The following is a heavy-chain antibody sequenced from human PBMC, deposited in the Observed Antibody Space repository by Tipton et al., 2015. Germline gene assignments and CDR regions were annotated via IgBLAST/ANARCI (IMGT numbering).Heavy chain of an antibody. Sequence: TLSLTCTVSGGSITSGGYYWGWIRQPPGKGLEWIGSLYYSGSTYYNPSLKSRVTMSVDTSKNQFSLKLSSVTAADTAMYYCARTLSCSGDSCYYYGMDVWGQGTAVTVSS. CDR2: LYYSGST. J-gene: IGHJ6*02. D-gene: IGHD2-15*01. CDR3: ARTLSCSGDSCYYYGMDV. V-gene: IGHV4-39*07. CDR1: GGSITSGGYY.